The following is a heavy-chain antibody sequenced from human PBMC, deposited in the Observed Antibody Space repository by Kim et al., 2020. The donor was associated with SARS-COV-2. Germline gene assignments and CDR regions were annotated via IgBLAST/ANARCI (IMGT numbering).Heavy chain of an antibody. CDR1: GGSISSYY. CDR2: IYYSGST. V-gene: IGHV4-59*01. CDR3: ASSRRSSGWKSGGAFDI. J-gene: IGHJ3*02. Sequence: SETLSLTCTVSGGSISSYYWSWIRQPPGKGLEWIGYIYYSGSTNYNPSLKSRVTISVDTSKNQFSLKLSSVTAADTAVYYCASSRRSSGWKSGGAFDIWGQGTMVTVPS. D-gene: IGHD6-19*01.